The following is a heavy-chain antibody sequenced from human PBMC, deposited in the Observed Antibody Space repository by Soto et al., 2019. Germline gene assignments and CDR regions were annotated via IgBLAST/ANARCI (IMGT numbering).Heavy chain of an antibody. D-gene: IGHD3-9*01. CDR1: GFTVSSNY. V-gene: IGHV3-53*01. Sequence: PGGSLRLSCAASGFTVSSNYMSWVRQAPGKGLEWVSVIYSGGSTYYADSVKGRFTISRDNSKNTLYLQMNSLRAEDTAVYYCAREGDYDILTGYAPHYYYGMDVWGQGTTVTVSS. J-gene: IGHJ6*02. CDR2: IYSGGST. CDR3: AREGDYDILTGYAPHYYYGMDV.